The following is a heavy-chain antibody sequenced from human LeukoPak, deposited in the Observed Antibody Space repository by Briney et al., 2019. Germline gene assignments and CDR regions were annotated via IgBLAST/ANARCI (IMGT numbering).Heavy chain of an antibody. CDR2: TSSSGGDT. CDR3: ARALPITMIVVVYPGGMDV. CDR1: GFTFDNYA. V-gene: IGHV3-23*01. J-gene: IGHJ6*02. D-gene: IGHD3-22*01. Sequence: PGGSLRLSCAASGFTFDNYAMGWVRQPPGKGLEWVSTTSSSGGDTYYADSVKGRFTISRDNSKNTLYLQMNSLRAEDTSVYYCARALPITMIVVVYPGGMDVWGQGATVTVSS.